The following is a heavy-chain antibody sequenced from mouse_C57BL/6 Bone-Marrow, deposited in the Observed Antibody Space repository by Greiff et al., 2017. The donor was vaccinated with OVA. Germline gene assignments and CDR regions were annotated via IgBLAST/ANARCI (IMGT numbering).Heavy chain of an antibody. CDR2: ISDGGSYT. V-gene: IGHV5-4*03. J-gene: IGHJ1*03. CDR1: GFTFSSYA. CDR3: ARPTPYGRSYDWYFDV. Sequence: EVKLVESGGGLVKPGGSLKLSCAASGFTFSSYAMSWVRQTPEKRLEWVATISDGGSYTYYPDNVKGRFTISRDNAKNNLYLQMSHLKSEDTAMYYCARPTPYGRSYDWYFDVWGTGTTVTVSS. D-gene: IGHD1-1*01.